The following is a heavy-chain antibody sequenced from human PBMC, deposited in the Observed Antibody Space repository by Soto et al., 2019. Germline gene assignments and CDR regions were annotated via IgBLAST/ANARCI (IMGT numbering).Heavy chain of an antibody. CDR2: VYHTGAT. CDR1: GASISSSY. J-gene: IGHJ4*02. CDR3: ARGGNRYSNVASGVGGFDF. Sequence: RSLTCTVSGASISSSYWSWIRQSPERGLEWIAYVYHTGATNYNPSLKSRVTISPDTSKGQFSLNLTSLTTADTAVYFCARGGNRYSNVASGVGGFDFWGQGSLVTVSS. D-gene: IGHD5-12*01. V-gene: IGHV4-59*01.